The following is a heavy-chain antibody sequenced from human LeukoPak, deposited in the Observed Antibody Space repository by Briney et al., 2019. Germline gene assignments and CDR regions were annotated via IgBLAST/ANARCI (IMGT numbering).Heavy chain of an antibody. D-gene: IGHD3-22*01. CDR1: GYTFTDYY. V-gene: IGHV1-2*02. J-gene: IGHJ4*02. CDR3: ARNYYDSVGHHDY. CDR2: INPYSGDT. Sequence: ASVKVSCKASGYTFTDYYIHWVRQAPGQGLEWMGWINPYSGDTNSAQKFQGRVTMARDTSISTAYMELSRLRSDDTAVYYCARNYYDSVGHHDYWGQGTLVTVSS.